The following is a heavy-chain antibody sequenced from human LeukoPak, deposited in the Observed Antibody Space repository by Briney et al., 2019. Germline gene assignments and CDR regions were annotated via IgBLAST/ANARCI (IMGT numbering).Heavy chain of an antibody. CDR1: GLTFDDYT. CDR2: LRWEGGST. CDR3: AKEGATTDGMDV. Sequence: GGSLRLSWAASGLTFDDYTMQWVRQPPGRGLEWVSFLRWEGGSTYYADSVKGRFTISRDNSKNSLYLQMNSLRTEDTALYYCAKEGATTDGMDVWGQGTTVTVSS. J-gene: IGHJ6*02. V-gene: IGHV3-43*01. D-gene: IGHD1-26*01.